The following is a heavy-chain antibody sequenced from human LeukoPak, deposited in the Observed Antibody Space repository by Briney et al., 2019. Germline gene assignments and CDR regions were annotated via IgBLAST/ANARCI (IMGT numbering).Heavy chain of an antibody. V-gene: IGHV3-7*01. Sequence: GGSLRLSCAASGFTFSSYWMSWVRQAPGKGLEWVANIKQDGSEKYYVDSVKGRFTISRDNAKNSLHLQMNSLRAEDTAVYYCARQIVVEPVAINFDYWGQGTLVTVSS. J-gene: IGHJ4*02. CDR1: GFTFSSYW. CDR3: ARQIVVEPVAINFDY. CDR2: IKQDGSEK. D-gene: IGHD2-2*01.